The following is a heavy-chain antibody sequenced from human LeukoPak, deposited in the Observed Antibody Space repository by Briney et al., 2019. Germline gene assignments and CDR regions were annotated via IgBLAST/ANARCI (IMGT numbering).Heavy chain of an antibody. CDR3: ARVTAGAGAHRLHYHHMDV. CDR2: ISSSSSYI. V-gene: IGHV3-21*01. CDR1: GFTFSSYS. D-gene: IGHD6-13*01. Sequence: GGSLRLSCAASGFTFSSYSMNWVRQAPGKGLERVSSISSSSSYIYYADSVKGRFTISRDNAKNSLYLQMNSLRAEDTAVYSCARVTAGAGAHRLHYHHMDVWGKGTTVTVSS. J-gene: IGHJ6*03.